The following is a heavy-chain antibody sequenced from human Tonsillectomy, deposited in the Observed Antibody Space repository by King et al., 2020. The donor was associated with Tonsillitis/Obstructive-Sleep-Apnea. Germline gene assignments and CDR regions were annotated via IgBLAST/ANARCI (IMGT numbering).Heavy chain of an antibody. Sequence: VQLVESGGGLVQPGGSLRLSCAASGFAFSSYWMHWVRQPPGKGLVWVSRINSDGITTSYADSVKGRVTISRDNAKNTLYLQMNSLRADDTAVYYCAREDIVSSDAFDIWGQGTMVTVSS. D-gene: IGHD2-15*01. CDR1: GFAFSSYW. V-gene: IGHV3-74*01. CDR3: AREDIVSSDAFDI. CDR2: INSDGITT. J-gene: IGHJ3*02.